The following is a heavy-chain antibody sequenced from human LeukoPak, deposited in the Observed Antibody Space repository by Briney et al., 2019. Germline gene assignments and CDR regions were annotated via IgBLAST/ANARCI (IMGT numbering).Heavy chain of an antibody. CDR2: FYSSGNT. J-gene: IGHJ4*02. CDR3: ARWKKPGTICDY. V-gene: IGHV4-39*01. Sequence: PSETLSLTCTASGGSISSSSYYWGWIRQPPGKGLEWIGSFYSSGNTYYSPSLKGRVTISVDTSKNQFSLKLSSVTAADTAVYYCARWKKPGTICDYWGQGTLVTVSS. CDR1: GGSISSSSYY. D-gene: IGHD3-10*01.